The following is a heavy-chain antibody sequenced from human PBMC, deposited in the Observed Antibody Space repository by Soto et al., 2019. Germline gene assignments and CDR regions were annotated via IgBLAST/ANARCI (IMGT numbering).Heavy chain of an antibody. CDR1: GYTFTNSG. Sequence: QVQLVQSGAEVKKPGASVKVSCKASGYTFTNSGFSWVRQAPGQGLEWVGWIRVNNGDTHYAQKRQGRVTMTTDTSTSIAFMELSSLRSDDTGVYYCARHLGYRDFDVHYWGQGTLITVSS. D-gene: IGHD4-17*01. V-gene: IGHV1-18*01. J-gene: IGHJ4*02. CDR2: IRVNNGDT. CDR3: ARHLGYRDFDVHY.